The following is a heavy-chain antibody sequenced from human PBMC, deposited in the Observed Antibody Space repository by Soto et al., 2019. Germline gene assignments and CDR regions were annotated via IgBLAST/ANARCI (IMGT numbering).Heavy chain of an antibody. CDR1: GFTFSSYA. J-gene: IGHJ4*02. Sequence: EVQLLESGGGLVQPGGSLRLSCAASGFTFSSYAMSWVRQAPGKGLDWVSTISGSGGNTYYAETVKGPFTISRDSSRNTLYLQMNSLRAEDTALYYCAKEGSSSLYYFDCWGQGTLVTVSS. CDR2: ISGSGGNT. V-gene: IGHV3-23*01. D-gene: IGHD6-6*01. CDR3: AKEGSSSLYYFDC.